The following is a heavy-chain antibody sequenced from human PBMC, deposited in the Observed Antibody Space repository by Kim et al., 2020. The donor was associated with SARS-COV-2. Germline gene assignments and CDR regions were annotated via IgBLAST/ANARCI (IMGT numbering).Heavy chain of an antibody. Sequence: YNLTLKSRVSISADTSKNQFSLKLSSVAAADTAVYYCARSLVRGANWFDPWGQGTLVIVSS. J-gene: IGHJ5*02. D-gene: IGHD3-10*01. V-gene: IGHV4-31*02. CDR3: ARSLVRGANWFDP.